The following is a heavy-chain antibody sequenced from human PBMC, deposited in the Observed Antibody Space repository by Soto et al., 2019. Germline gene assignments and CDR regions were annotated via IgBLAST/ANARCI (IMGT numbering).Heavy chain of an antibody. Sequence: PSETLSLTCTVSGGSISSYYWSWIRQPPGKGLEWIGYIYYSGSTNYNPSLKSRVTISVDTSKNQFSLKLSSVTAADTAVYYCARLERDDYNLDYWGQGTLVTVSS. CDR1: GGSISSYY. CDR3: ARLERDDYNLDY. D-gene: IGHD4-4*01. V-gene: IGHV4-59*01. J-gene: IGHJ4*02. CDR2: IYYSGST.